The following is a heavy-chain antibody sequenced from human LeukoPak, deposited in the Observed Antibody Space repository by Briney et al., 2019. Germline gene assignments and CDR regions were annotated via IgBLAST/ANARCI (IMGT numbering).Heavy chain of an antibody. D-gene: IGHD3-10*02. CDR3: ASLLFGPYPLSGPPDDY. CDR1: GFTFTSSA. J-gene: IGHJ4*02. V-gene: IGHV1-58*02. CDR2: MVVGSGNT. Sequence: ASVKVSCKASGFTFTSSAMQWVRQARGQRLEWRGWMVVGSGNTNYAQKFQERVTIPRDMSTSTAYMELSSLRSEDTAAYYCASLLFGPYPLSGPPDDYWGQGTLVTVSS.